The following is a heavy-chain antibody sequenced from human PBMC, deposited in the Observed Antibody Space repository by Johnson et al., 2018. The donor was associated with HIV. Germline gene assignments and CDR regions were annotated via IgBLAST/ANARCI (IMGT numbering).Heavy chain of an antibody. V-gene: IGHV3-20*04. CDR1: GFIFRGYW. J-gene: IGHJ3*02. Sequence: VQLVESGGGLVQPGGSLRLSCEASGFIFRGYWMSWFRQAPGKGLAWVSGINWNGGSTGYADSVKGRFTISRDNAKKSLYLQMNSLRADDTAVYYCARTTRMVGAFDIWGQGTMVTVSS. D-gene: IGHD2-15*01. CDR2: INWNGGST. CDR3: ARTTRMVGAFDI.